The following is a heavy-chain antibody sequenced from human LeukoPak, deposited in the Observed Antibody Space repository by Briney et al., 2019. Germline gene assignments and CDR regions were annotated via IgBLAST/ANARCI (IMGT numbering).Heavy chain of an antibody. Sequence: AGGSLRLSCAASGFTFSSYWMSWVRQAPGKGLEWVANIKQDGSEKYYVDSVKGRFTISRDNAKNSLYLQMNSLRAEDTAVYYCARDTSWYYDILTGYSYFDYWGQGTLVTVSS. V-gene: IGHV3-7*01. CDR1: GFTFSSYW. CDR2: IKQDGSEK. D-gene: IGHD3-9*01. CDR3: ARDTSWYYDILTGYSYFDY. J-gene: IGHJ4*02.